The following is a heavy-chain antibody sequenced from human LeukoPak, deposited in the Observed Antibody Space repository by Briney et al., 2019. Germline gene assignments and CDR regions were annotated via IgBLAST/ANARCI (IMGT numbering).Heavy chain of an antibody. CDR1: GFTFSTYG. CDR2: IRYDGSTK. V-gene: IGHV3-30*02. D-gene: IGHD3-9*01. J-gene: IGHJ4*02. CDR3: AKDRGSRNEILTGRPRASMDFDY. Sequence: GGSLRLSCAASGFTFSTYGMHWVRQAPGKGLGWVTFIRYDGSTKHYADSVKGRFTISRDNSKSTLYLQVNSLRVEDTAVYYCAKDRGSRNEILTGRPRASMDFDYWGQGTLVTVSS.